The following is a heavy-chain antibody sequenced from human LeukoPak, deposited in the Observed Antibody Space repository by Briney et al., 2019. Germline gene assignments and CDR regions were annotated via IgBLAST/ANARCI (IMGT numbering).Heavy chain of an antibody. Sequence: GGSLRLSCAASGFTFSSYAMSWVRQAPGKGLEWVSAISGSGGSTYYADSVKGRFTISRDNSKNTLYLQMNSLRAEDTAVYYCAKSYYDSSGYYYLGYWGQGTLVTVSS. CDR2: ISGSGGST. J-gene: IGHJ4*02. D-gene: IGHD3-22*01. CDR1: GFTFSSYA. CDR3: AKSYYDSSGYYYLGY. V-gene: IGHV3-23*01.